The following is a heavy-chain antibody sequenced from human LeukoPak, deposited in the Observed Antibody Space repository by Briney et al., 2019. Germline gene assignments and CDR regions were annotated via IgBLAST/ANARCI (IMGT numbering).Heavy chain of an antibody. V-gene: IGHV6-1*01. J-gene: IGHJ5*02. CDR3: ARVLMVRGVLGFDP. CDR2: TYYRSKWYN. D-gene: IGHD3-10*01. CDR1: GDSVSSNSAA. Sequence: SQTLSLTCAISGDSVSSNSAAWNWIRQPPSRGLEWLGRTYYRSKWYNDYAVSVKSRITINPDTSKNQFSLQLNSVTPEDTAVYYCARVLMVRGVLGFDPWGQGTLVTVSS.